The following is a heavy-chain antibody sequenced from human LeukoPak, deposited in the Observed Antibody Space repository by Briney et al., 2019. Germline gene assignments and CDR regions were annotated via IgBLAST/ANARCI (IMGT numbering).Heavy chain of an antibody. CDR1: GYTFTSYD. D-gene: IGHD1-26*01. CDR2: MNPNSGNT. CDR3: ARGSWELPGFADY. J-gene: IGHJ4*02. Sequence: ASVKVSCKASGYTFTSYDINWVRQATGQGLEWMGWMNPNSGNTGYAQKFQGRVTMTRNTSISTAYMELSSLRSEDTAVYYCARGSWELPGFADYWDQGTLVTVSS. V-gene: IGHV1-8*01.